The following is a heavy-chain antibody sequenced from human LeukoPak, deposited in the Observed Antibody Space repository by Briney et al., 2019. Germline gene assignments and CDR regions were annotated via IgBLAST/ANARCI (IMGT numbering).Heavy chain of an antibody. CDR1: GFTFSSYA. V-gene: IGHV3-23*01. J-gene: IGHJ3*02. D-gene: IGHD4-17*01. CDR3: AKTYGDYATHDAFDI. CDR2: ISGSGGST. Sequence: PGGSLRLSCAASGFTFSSYAMSWVRQAPGKGLEWVSAISGSGGSTYYADSVKGRFTISRDNSKNTLYMQMNGLRAEDTAVYYCAKTYGDYATHDAFDIWGQGTMVTVSS.